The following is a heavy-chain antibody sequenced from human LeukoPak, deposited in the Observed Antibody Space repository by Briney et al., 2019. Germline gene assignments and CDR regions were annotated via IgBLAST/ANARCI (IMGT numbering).Heavy chain of an antibody. V-gene: IGHV4-4*07. CDR2: IYTSGTT. Sequence: PSETLSLTCTVSGGSISGSYWNWIRQPAGKGLEWIGRIYTSGTTNYNPSLQSRVTMSVDTSKNQFSLKLSSVTAADTAVYYCARHGDYGSQYYYYGMDVWGQGTTVTVSS. CDR3: ARHGDYGSQYYYYGMDV. D-gene: IGHD4-17*01. J-gene: IGHJ6*02. CDR1: GGSISGSY.